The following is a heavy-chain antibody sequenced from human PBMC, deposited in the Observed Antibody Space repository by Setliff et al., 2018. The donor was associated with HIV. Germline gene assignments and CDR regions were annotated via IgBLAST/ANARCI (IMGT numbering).Heavy chain of an antibody. Sequence: LSLTCTVSGGSISSHYWSWIRQPPGRGLEWIGYIYYSGSTKYNPSLKSRVTMSVDTSKNQFSLKLSSVTAADTAVYYCARGIYYYDSRRYYYYMDVWGQGTLVTVSS. CDR3: ARGIYYYDSRRYYYYMDV. CDR2: IYYSGST. CDR1: GGSISSHY. V-gene: IGHV4-59*11. J-gene: IGHJ6*03. D-gene: IGHD3-22*01.